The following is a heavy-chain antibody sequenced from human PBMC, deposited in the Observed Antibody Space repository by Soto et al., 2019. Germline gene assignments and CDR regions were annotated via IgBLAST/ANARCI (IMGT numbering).Heavy chain of an antibody. CDR2: INQDGRET. Sequence: EVHVEESGGDLVQPGGSLKLACAASGFTFSRYWMTWVRQAPGKGLEWLANINQDGRETYYVDSVKGRFSISRDNAKNSVYLQMNSLRADDTAVYYCARVGDGYLSSSVEWWGQGTLVTVSS. J-gene: IGHJ1*01. V-gene: IGHV3-7*05. CDR3: ARVGDGYLSSSVEW. D-gene: IGHD3-3*01. CDR1: GFTFSRYW.